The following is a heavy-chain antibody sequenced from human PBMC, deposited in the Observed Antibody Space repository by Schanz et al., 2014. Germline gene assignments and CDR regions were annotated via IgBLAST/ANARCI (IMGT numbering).Heavy chain of an antibody. CDR2: VSRSTPDI. Sequence: VQLQESGPGLVKPSETLILPCNVSAGSINSGPYSWSWVRQHPGKGLEWVSYVSRSTPDIYYADSVKGRFTMSRDNSKNTLYLQMNSLRAEDTAVYYCAKGPYYYYYMDVWGNGTTVTVSS. CDR3: AKGPYYYYYMDV. V-gene: IGHV3-21*01. J-gene: IGHJ6*03. CDR1: GSINSGPYS.